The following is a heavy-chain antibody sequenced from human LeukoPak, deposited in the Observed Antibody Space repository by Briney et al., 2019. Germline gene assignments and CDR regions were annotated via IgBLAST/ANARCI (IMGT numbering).Heavy chain of an antibody. Sequence: GGSLRLSCAASGFTFSSYSMNWVRQAPGKGLEWVSSISSSSSYIYYADSVKGRFTISRDNAKNSLYLQMNSLRAEDTAVYYCAKDFMITFGGVRSFDYWGQGTLVTVSS. V-gene: IGHV3-21*04. J-gene: IGHJ4*02. CDR3: AKDFMITFGGVRSFDY. D-gene: IGHD3-16*01. CDR1: GFTFSSYS. CDR2: ISSSSSYI.